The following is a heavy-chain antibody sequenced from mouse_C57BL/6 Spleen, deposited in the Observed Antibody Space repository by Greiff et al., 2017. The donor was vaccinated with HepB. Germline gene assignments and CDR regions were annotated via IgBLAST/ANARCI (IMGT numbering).Heavy chain of an antibody. V-gene: IGHV5-4*03. CDR2: ISDGGSYT. CDR1: GFTFSSYA. J-gene: IGHJ2*01. D-gene: IGHD2-2*01. Sequence: EVKLMESGGGLVKPGGSLKLSCAASGFTFSSYAMSWVRQTPEKRLEWVATISDGGSYTYYPDNVKGRFTISRDNAKNNLYLQMSHLKSEDTAMYYCARISLWFFDYWGQGTTLTVSS. CDR3: ARISLWFFDY.